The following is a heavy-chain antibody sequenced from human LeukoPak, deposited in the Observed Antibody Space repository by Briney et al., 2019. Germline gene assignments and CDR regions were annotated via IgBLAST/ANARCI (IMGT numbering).Heavy chain of an antibody. J-gene: IGHJ4*02. Sequence: GESLKISCHGSGYRFDIYRIAWVRQMPGKGLEFIGFIYPGDSDTRYSPSFQGQVTMAADKSISTAYLHLKASDTAIYYCARDRWFGESLPAHFEYWGQGTLVTVSS. CDR2: IYPGDSDT. CDR1: GYRFDIYR. CDR3: ARDRWFGESLPAHFEY. V-gene: IGHV5-51*01. D-gene: IGHD3-10*01.